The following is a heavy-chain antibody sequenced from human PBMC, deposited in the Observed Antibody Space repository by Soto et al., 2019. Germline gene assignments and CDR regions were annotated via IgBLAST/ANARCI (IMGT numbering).Heavy chain of an antibody. CDR3: AREESHCSSTSCRDAFDI. V-gene: IGHV1-2*02. D-gene: IGHD2-2*01. Sequence: VSCKASGYTFTGYYMHWVRQAPGQGLEWMGWINPNSGGTNYAQKFQGMVTMTRDTSISTAYMELSRLRSDDTAVYYCAREESHCSSTSCRDAFDIWGQGTMVTVSS. J-gene: IGHJ3*02. CDR1: GYTFTGYY. CDR2: INPNSGGT.